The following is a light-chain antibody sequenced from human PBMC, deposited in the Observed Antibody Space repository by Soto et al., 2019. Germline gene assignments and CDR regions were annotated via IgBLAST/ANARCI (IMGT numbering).Light chain of an antibody. CDR3: QQYDNLPLT. V-gene: IGKV1-33*01. CDR2: AAS. CDR1: HDIRND. J-gene: IGKJ4*01. Sequence: NELTQSPSSLSASVGDRVTTTCQASHDIRNDLNWYQQKSGKAPKLLIHAASTLEAGVPSRFSGSGSGTDFTFTISGLQPEDVATYYCQQYDNLPLTFGGGTKVEI.